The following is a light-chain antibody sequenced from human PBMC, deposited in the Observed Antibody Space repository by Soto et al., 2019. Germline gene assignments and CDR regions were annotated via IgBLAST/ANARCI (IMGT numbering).Light chain of an antibody. J-gene: IGKJ2*01. V-gene: IGKV1-39*01. Sequence: DIQMTQSPSSLSASVGDRVTITCRASQSISSYLNWYQQKPGKVPKLLIYAASNLQSGVPSRFSGSGSGTDFTLTISSLQPEDFATYYCQQSYGAPPYTFGQGTKLEIK. CDR2: AAS. CDR1: QSISSY. CDR3: QQSYGAPPYT.